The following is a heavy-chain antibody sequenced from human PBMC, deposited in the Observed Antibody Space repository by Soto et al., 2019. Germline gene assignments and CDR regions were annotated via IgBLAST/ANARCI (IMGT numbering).Heavy chain of an antibody. J-gene: IGHJ4*02. V-gene: IGHV1-2*02. CDR1: GYTFTGSY. Sequence: AASVKVSCKASGYTFTGSYMHWVRQAPGQGLEWMGWINANSGGTNYAQNFQGRVTMTRDSSISTAYMELSRLRSDDTAVYYCGRGGPITMVRGVIFYWAQGTLVTVSS. CDR3: GRGGPITMVRGVIFY. D-gene: IGHD3-10*01. CDR2: INANSGGT.